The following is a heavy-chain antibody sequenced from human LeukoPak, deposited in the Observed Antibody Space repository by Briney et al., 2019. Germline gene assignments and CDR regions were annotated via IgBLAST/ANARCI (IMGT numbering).Heavy chain of an antibody. Sequence: GGSLRLSCAASEFTFSSYSMNWVRQAPGKGLEWVSSISSSSSYIYYADSVKGRFTISRDNAKNSLYLQMNSLRAEDTAVYYCARDPVAGGIHYYYYGTDVWGKGTTVTASS. J-gene: IGHJ6*04. CDR3: ARDPVAGGIHYYYYGTDV. CDR2: ISSSSSYI. D-gene: IGHD6-19*01. CDR1: EFTFSSYS. V-gene: IGHV3-21*01.